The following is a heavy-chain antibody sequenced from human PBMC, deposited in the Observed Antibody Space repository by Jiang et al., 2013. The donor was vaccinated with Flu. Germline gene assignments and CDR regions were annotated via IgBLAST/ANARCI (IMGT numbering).Heavy chain of an antibody. CDR2: INTNTGNP. V-gene: IGHV7-4-1*02. CDR3: ARGTCSSTSCHPYYYYGMDV. CDR1: GYTFTSYA. J-gene: IGHJ6*02. D-gene: IGHD2-2*01. Sequence: QSGSELKKPGASVKVSCKASGYTFTSYAMNWVRQAPGQGLEWMGWINTNTGNPTYAQGFTGRFVFSLDTSVSTAYLQISSLKAEDTAVYYCARGTCSSTSCHPYYYYGMDVWGQGTTVTVSS.